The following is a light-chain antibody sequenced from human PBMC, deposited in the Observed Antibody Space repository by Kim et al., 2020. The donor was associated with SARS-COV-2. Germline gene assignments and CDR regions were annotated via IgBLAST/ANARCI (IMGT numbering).Light chain of an antibody. CDR2: YDS. J-gene: IGLJ3*02. Sequence: APGKAGSITWGGNNIGSKRVHWYQQKPGQAPVLVIYYDSDRPSGIPERFSGSNSGNTATLTISRVEAGDEADYYCQVWDSSSDHWVFGGGTQLTVL. CDR1: NIGSKR. CDR3: QVWDSSSDHWV. V-gene: IGLV3-21*04.